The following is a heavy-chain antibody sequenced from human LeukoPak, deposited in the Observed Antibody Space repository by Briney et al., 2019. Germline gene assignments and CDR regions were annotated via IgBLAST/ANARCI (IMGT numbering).Heavy chain of an antibody. D-gene: IGHD6-6*01. J-gene: IGHJ4*02. CDR1: GYTFTSYG. Sequence: ASVKVSRKASGYTFTSYGISWVRQAPGEGLEWMGWISAYNGNTNYAQKLQGRVTMTTDTSTSTAYMELRSLRSDDPAVYYCPRIGPSLPYIAARTNFDYWGQGTLVTVSS. CDR2: ISAYNGNT. CDR3: PRIGPSLPYIAARTNFDY. V-gene: IGHV1-18*01.